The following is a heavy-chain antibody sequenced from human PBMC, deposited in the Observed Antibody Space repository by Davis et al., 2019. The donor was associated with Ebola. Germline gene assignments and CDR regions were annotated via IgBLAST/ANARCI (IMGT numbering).Heavy chain of an antibody. CDR1: GFTFSSYG. J-gene: IGHJ3*02. Sequence: GESLKISCAASGFTFSSYGMHWVRQAPGKGLEWVAVISYDGSNKYYADSVKGRFTISRDNSKNTLYLQMNSLRAEDTAVYYCARDAPGQVVAYAFDIWGQGTMVTVSS. D-gene: IGHD2-15*01. V-gene: IGHV3-30*19. CDR3: ARDAPGQVVAYAFDI. CDR2: ISYDGSNK.